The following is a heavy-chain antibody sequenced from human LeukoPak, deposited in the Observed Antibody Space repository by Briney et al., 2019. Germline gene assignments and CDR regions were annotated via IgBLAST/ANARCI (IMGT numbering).Heavy chain of an antibody. V-gene: IGHV4-59*01. J-gene: IGHJ4*02. CDR3: ARVAVATRLGYFDY. CDR2: IYYSGST. Sequence: PSETLSLTCTVSGGSISSYYWSWIRQPPEKGLEWIGYIYYSGSTNYNPSLKSRVTISVDTSKNQFSLKLSSVTAADTAVYYCARVAVATRLGYFDYWGQGTLVTVSS. D-gene: IGHD5-12*01. CDR1: GGSISSYY.